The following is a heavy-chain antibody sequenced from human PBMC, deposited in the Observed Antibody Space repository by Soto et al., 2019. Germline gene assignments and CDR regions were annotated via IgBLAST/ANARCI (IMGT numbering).Heavy chain of an antibody. CDR2: IYYSEST. D-gene: IGHD3-10*01. CDR3: ARAGGMVRGVTVGFDS. J-gene: IGHJ3*02. Sequence: QVQLQESGPGLVKPSQTLSLTCTVSGGSINSGGYYWSWIRQHPGKGLEWIGYIYYSESTYYNPSLKSRVTISVDTSKNQFSLKLSSVTAADTAVYYCARAGGMVRGVTVGFDSWGQGTMVTVSS. CDR1: GGSINSGGYY. V-gene: IGHV4-31*03.